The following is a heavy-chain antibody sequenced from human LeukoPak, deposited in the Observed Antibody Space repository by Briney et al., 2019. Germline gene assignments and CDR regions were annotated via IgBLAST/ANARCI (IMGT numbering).Heavy chain of an antibody. J-gene: IGHJ4*02. D-gene: IGHD5-18*01. CDR1: GFTFSGSA. V-gene: IGHV3-73*01. CDR2: IRSKANSYAT. Sequence: PGGSLKLSCAASGFTFSGSAMHWVRQASGKGLEWVGRIRSKANSYATAYAASVKGRFTISRDDSKNTAYLQMNSLKTEDTAVYYCVDTPFDYWGQGTLVTVSS. CDR3: VDTPFDY.